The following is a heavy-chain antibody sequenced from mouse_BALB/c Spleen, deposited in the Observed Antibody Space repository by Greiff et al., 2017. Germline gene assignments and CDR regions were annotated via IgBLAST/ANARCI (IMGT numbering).Heavy chain of an antibody. Sequence: SGPELVKPGALVKISCKASGYTFTSYDINWVKQRPGQGLEWIGWIYPGDGSTKYNEKFKGKATLTADKSSSTAYMQLSSLTSENSAVYVCARVKATALYAMDYWGQGTSVTVSS. CDR2: IYPGDGST. D-gene: IGHD1-2*01. CDR1: GYTFTSYD. J-gene: IGHJ4*01. CDR3: ARVKATALYAMDY. V-gene: IGHV1S33*01.